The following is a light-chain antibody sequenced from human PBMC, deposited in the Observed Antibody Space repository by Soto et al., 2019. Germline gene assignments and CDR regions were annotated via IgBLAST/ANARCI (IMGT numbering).Light chain of an antibody. CDR1: QSIGAS. V-gene: IGKV1-5*03. CDR2: KAS. CDR3: QQHNRSPLT. Sequence: DIQMTQSPSTLYASVGDRVTITCRASQSIGASVAWFQPKPGKAPNLLIYKASNLESGVPSRLSSSASGTEFTLSISSLQPDDFATSYCQQHNRSPLTFGGGTKVEIK. J-gene: IGKJ4*01.